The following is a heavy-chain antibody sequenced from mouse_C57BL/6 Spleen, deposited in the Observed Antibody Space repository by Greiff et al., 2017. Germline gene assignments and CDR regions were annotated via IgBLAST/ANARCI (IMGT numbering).Heavy chain of an antibody. V-gene: IGHV5-4*01. J-gene: IGHJ2*01. CDR3: ARSPFYYDYDRYFDY. D-gene: IGHD2-4*01. CDR2: ISDGGSYT. Sequence: DVQLQESGGGLVKPGGSLKLSCAASGFTFSSYAMSWVRQTPEKRLEWVATISDGGSYTYYPDNVKGRFTISRDNAKNNLYLQMSHLKSEDTAMYYCARSPFYYDYDRYFDYWGQGTTLTVSS. CDR1: GFTFSSYA.